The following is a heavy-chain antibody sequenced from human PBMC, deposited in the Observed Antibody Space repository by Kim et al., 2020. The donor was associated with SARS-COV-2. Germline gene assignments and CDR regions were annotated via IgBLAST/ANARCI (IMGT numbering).Heavy chain of an antibody. CDR2: IFYSGST. J-gene: IGHJ5*01. V-gene: IGHV4-31*03. CDR1: GGSISSGDYY. CDR3: ARAYKDGSGSITGGFDP. Sequence: SETLSLTCTGSGGSISSGDYYLTWIRQHPGKGLEWIGYIFYSGSTYYNPSLKSRVTISVDKSKNQFSLELRSVTAADTAVYYCARAYKDGSGSITGGFDPWGQETLVTVSA. D-gene: IGHD3-10*01.